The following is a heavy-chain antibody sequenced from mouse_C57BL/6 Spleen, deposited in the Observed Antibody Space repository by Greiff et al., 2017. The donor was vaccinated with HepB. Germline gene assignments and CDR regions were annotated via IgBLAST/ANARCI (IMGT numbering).Heavy chain of an antibody. CDR2: INYDGSST. Sequence: EVKVVESEGGLVQPGSSMKLSCTASGFTFSDYYMAWVRQVPEKGLEWVANINYDGSSTYYLDSLKSRFIISRDNAKNILYLQMSSLKSEDTATYYCARGGAYYSDAMDYWGQGTSVTVSS. CDR3: ARGGAYYSDAMDY. J-gene: IGHJ4*01. V-gene: IGHV5-16*01. CDR1: GFTFSDYY. D-gene: IGHD2-12*01.